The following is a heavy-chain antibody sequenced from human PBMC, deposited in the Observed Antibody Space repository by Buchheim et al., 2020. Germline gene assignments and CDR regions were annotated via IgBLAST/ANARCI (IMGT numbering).Heavy chain of an antibody. D-gene: IGHD3-10*01. V-gene: IGHV4-34*01. Sequence: QVQLQQWGAGLLKPSETLSLTCAVYGGSSSGYYWSWIRQPPGKGLEWIGEINHSGSTNYNPSLKSRVTISVDTSKNQFSLKLSSVTAADTAVYYCARCAYYNPFDYWGQGTL. J-gene: IGHJ4*02. CDR2: INHSGST. CDR3: ARCAYYNPFDY. CDR1: GGSSSGYY.